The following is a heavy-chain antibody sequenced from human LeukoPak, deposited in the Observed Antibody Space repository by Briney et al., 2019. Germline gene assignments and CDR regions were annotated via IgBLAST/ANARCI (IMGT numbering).Heavy chain of an antibody. Sequence: PSETLSLTCTVSGGSISSGNYYWSWIRQPPGKGLEWIGEINHSGSTNYDPSLKSRVTISVDTSKNQSSLKLSSVTAADTAVYYCATTRVIGYCSGGSCYRSAFDVWGQGTMVTVSS. CDR3: ATTRVIGYCSGGSCYRSAFDV. J-gene: IGHJ3*01. V-gene: IGHV4-39*07. CDR1: GGSISSGNYY. D-gene: IGHD2-15*01. CDR2: INHSGST.